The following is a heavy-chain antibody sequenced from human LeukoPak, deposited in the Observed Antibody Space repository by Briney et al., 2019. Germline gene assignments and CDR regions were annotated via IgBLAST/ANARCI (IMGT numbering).Heavy chain of an antibody. Sequence: SETLSLTCAVYGGSFSGYYWSWIRQPPGKGLEWIGEINHSGSTNYNPSLKSRVTISVDTSKNRFSLKLSSVTAADTAVYYCARGTAAAKIDPWGQGTLVTVSS. CDR2: INHSGST. V-gene: IGHV4-34*01. CDR3: ARGTAAAKIDP. J-gene: IGHJ5*02. CDR1: GGSFSGYY. D-gene: IGHD6-13*01.